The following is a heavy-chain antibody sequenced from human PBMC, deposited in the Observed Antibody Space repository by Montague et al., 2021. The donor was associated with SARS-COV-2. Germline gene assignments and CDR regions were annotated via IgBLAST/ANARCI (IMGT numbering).Heavy chain of an antibody. CDR3: ARDRSSVRPQWQAGFDF. D-gene: IGHD6-19*01. J-gene: IGHJ4*02. CDR1: GFTFSNYA. CDR2: VSYAGTNK. Sequence: SLRLSCEASGFTFSNYAMHWVRQAPGKGLEWVAVVSYAGTNKNYSYSXKVRFTISRDNSKNTLYLQMNSLRAEDTAVYYCARDRSSVRPQWQAGFDFWGQGSMVTVSS. V-gene: IGHV3-30*04.